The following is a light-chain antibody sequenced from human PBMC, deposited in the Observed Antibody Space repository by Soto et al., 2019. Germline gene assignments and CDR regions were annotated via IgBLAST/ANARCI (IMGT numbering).Light chain of an antibody. Sequence: ALQLTQSPSSLSASVGDRVTITCRASQGIGSALAWYQQKPGKAPNLLIYDASISESGVPSRFSGTGSGTDFTLTITSLQPEDFATYYCQQFDNYPAITFGGGTKVDIK. J-gene: IGKJ4*01. CDR3: QQFDNYPAIT. V-gene: IGKV1D-13*01. CDR1: QGIGSA. CDR2: DAS.